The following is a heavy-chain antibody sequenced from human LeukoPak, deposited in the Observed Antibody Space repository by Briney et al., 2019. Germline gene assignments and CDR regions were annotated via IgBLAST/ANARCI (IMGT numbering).Heavy chain of an antibody. CDR2: IIPILGIA. J-gene: IGHJ4*02. CDR1: GGTFSSYT. CDR3: ARDCPNYDSSGYYFDY. V-gene: IGHV1-69*04. D-gene: IGHD3-22*01. Sequence: SVKVSCKASGGTFSSYTISWVRQAPGQGLEWMGRIIPILGIADYAQKFQGRVTITADKSTSTAYMELSSLRSEDTAMYYCARDCPNYDSSGYYFDYWGQGTLVTVSS.